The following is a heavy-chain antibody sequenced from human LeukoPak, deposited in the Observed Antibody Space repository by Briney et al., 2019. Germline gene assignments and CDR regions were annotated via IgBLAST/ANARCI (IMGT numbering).Heavy chain of an antibody. J-gene: IGHJ6*02. D-gene: IGHD3-10*01. V-gene: IGHV3-30*18. Sequence: GRSLRLSCAASGFTFSSYGMHWVRQAPGKGLEWVAVISYDGSNKYYADSVKGRFTISRDNSKNTLYLQMNSLRVEDTAVYYCAKDLDQYGSGSYYHYGMDVWGQGTTVTVSS. CDR2: ISYDGSNK. CDR3: AKDLDQYGSGSYYHYGMDV. CDR1: GFTFSSYG.